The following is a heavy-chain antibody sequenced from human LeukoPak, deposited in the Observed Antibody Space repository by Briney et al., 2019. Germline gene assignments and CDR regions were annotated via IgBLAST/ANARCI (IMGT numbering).Heavy chain of an antibody. CDR2: INPNSGGT. CDR1: GYTFTGYY. D-gene: IGHD1-14*01. CDR3: AREYTGSPENWFDP. Sequence: ASVKVSCKASGYTFTGYYMHWVRQAPGQGLEWMGWINPNSGGTNYAQKFQGRVTMTRDTSISTAYMELSRLRSDDTAVYYCAREYTGSPENWFDPWGQGTLVTVSS. J-gene: IGHJ5*02. V-gene: IGHV1-2*02.